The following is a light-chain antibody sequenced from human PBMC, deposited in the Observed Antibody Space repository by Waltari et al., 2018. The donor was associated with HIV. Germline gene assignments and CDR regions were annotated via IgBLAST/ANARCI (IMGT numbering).Light chain of an antibody. J-gene: IGLJ2*01. V-gene: IGLV2-11*01. CDR2: DVI. CDR1: SSDIGAYNY. CDR3: CSYAGDYSLV. Sequence: QSPLTQPRSVSGSPGQSVTISCTGSSSDIGAYNYVSWYQQHPGGAPKLLIYDVIKRPSGVPDRFSGSKSGNTASLTISGLQADDEADYHCCSYAGDYSLVFGGVTKLTVL.